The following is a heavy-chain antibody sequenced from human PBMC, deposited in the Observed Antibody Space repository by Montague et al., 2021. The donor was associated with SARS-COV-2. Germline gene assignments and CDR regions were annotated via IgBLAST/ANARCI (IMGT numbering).Heavy chain of an antibody. V-gene: IGHV4-59*01. CDR1: GGSISSYY. CDR3: ARDSRTDFYWLFPDSGSYYYYMDV. D-gene: IGHD3-9*01. J-gene: IGHJ6*03. CDR2: IYYSGST. Sequence: SETLSLTCTVSGGSISSYYWSWIRQPPGKGLEWIGYIYYSGSTNYNPSLKSRVTISVDTSKNQFSLKLSSVTAADTAVYYCARDSRTDFYWLFPDSGSYYYYMDVWGKGTTVTVSS.